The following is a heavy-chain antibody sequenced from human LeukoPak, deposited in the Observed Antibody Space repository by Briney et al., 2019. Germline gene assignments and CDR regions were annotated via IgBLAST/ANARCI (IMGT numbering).Heavy chain of an antibody. CDR3: ATHELKDAFDI. Sequence: GGSLRLSCAASGFTFSSYSMNWVRQAPGKGLEWVSYISSSSSTIYYADSVKGRFTISRDNAKNSLYLQMNSLRAEDTAVYYCATHELKDAFDIWGQGTMVTVSS. CDR2: ISSSSSTI. V-gene: IGHV3-48*01. D-gene: IGHD3-10*01. CDR1: GFTFSSYS. J-gene: IGHJ3*02.